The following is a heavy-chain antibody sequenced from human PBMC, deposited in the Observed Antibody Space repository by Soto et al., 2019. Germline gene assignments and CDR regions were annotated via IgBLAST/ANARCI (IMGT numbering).Heavy chain of an antibody. V-gene: IGHV4-59*01. CDR1: GGSISSYY. D-gene: IGHD6-19*01. J-gene: IGHJ1*01. Sequence: SETLSLTCTVSGGSISSYYWSWIRQPPGKGLEWIGYIYYSGSTNYNPSLKSRVTISVDTSKNQFSLKLSSVTAADTAVYYCAREAVAGGGFQHWGQGTLVTVSS. CDR2: IYYSGST. CDR3: AREAVAGGGFQH.